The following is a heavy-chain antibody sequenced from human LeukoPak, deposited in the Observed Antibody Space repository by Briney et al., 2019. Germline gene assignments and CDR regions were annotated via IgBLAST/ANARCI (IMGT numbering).Heavy chain of an antibody. J-gene: IGHJ3*02. Sequence: SQTLSLTCTVSGGSISSGGYYWSWIRQHPGKGLEWIGYMFYSGSTYYNPSLKSRVTMSVDTSKNEFSLKLSSVTAADSAVYYCARRCSSTSCFKNAFDIWGQGTMVTVSS. CDR2: MFYSGST. CDR3: ARRCSSTSCFKNAFDI. CDR1: GGSISSGGYY. V-gene: IGHV4-31*03. D-gene: IGHD2-2*01.